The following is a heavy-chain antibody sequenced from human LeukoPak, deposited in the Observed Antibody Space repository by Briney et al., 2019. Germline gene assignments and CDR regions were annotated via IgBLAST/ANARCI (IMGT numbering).Heavy chain of an antibody. CDR3: VRETIPAAPHSGAFHI. J-gene: IGHJ3*02. Sequence: GGSLRLSCAASGFSISNYIMHWVRQAPGKGLERVASSNEDYTDSVKGRFIVSRDNSKNTLYLQMNRLRAEDTAVYYCVRETIPAAPHSGAFHIWGQRTMVTVSS. CDR2: SNE. V-gene: IGHV3-30*03. CDR1: GFSISNYI. D-gene: IGHD6-13*01.